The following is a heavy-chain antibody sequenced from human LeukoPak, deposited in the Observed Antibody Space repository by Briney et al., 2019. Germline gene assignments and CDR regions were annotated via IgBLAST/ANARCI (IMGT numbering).Heavy chain of an antibody. CDR1: GFPFSSYS. CDR2: ISSSSSDI. D-gene: IGHD3-3*01. CDR3: ARVRGTIFGVDPGYNWFDP. J-gene: IGHJ5*02. V-gene: IGHV3-21*01. Sequence: GGSLRLSCAASGFPFSSYSMNWVRQAPGKGLEWVSSISSSSSDIYDADSVKGRFTISRDNAKNSLYLQMNSLRAEDTAVYYCARVRGTIFGVDPGYNWFDPWGQGTLVTVSS.